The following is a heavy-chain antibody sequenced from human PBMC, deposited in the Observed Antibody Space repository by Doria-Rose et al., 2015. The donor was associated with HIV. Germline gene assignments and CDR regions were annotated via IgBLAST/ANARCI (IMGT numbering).Heavy chain of an antibody. D-gene: IGHD3-3*01. J-gene: IGHJ4*02. CDR1: GASVSSRGYY. Sequence: QVQLQESGPGLVKPSETLSLTCSVSGASVSSRGYYWNWILQVPGKGLESLGYTYYTGTSDYSPSLKSRLNMAVDTSKNQFSLKLSFVTVADTAVYYCARMGSYRELDYWGQGALVIVSA. CDR2: TYYTGTS. V-gene: IGHV4-31*03. CDR3: ARMGSYRELDY.